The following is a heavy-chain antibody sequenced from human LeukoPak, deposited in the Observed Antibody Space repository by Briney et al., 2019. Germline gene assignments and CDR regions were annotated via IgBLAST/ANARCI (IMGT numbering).Heavy chain of an antibody. CDR2: ISGSGGST. Sequence: GGSLRLSCAASGFNFSTYAMSWVRQAPGKGLEWASAISGSGGSTYYADSVKGRFTISRDNSKNTLYLQMDSLRAEDTAIYYCAKDLAVAGTYYFDYWGQGTLVTVSS. V-gene: IGHV3-23*01. D-gene: IGHD6-19*01. CDR3: AKDLAVAGTYYFDY. CDR1: GFNFSTYA. J-gene: IGHJ4*02.